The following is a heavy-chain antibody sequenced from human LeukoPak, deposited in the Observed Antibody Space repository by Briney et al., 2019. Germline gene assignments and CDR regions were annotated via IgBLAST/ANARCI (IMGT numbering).Heavy chain of an antibody. CDR3: ARDDKYYDFWSGPAYYYYGMDV. J-gene: IGHJ6*02. CDR2: IYPNGYT. Sequence: GGSLRPSCAASGFTVSGNYMNWVRQAPGKGLEWVSIIYPNGYTYYADSVKGRFTISRDNAKNSLYLQMNSLRAEDTAVYYCARDDKYYDFWSGPAYYYYGMDVWGQGTTVTVSS. CDR1: GFTVSGNY. V-gene: IGHV3-53*01. D-gene: IGHD3-3*01.